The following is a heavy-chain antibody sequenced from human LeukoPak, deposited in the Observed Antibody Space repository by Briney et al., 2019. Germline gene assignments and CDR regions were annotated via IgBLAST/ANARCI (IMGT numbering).Heavy chain of an antibody. V-gene: IGHV1-46*01. Sequence: ASVKVSCKASGYTFTSYYMHWVRQAPGQGLEWMGIINPSGGSTSYAQKFQGRVTMTRDMSTSTVYMELSSLRSEDTAVYYCARDGDYYDSSGPFDYWGQGTLVTVSS. CDR3: ARDGDYYDSSGPFDY. J-gene: IGHJ4*02. CDR2: INPSGGST. D-gene: IGHD3-22*01. CDR1: GYTFTSYY.